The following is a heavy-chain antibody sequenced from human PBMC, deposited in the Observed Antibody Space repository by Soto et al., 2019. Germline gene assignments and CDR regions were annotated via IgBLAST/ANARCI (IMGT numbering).Heavy chain of an antibody. CDR1: GFTFSSYW. CDR3: ARGDYHDTSGPFSDAFDI. Sequence: PGGSLRLSCAASGFTFSSYWMSWVRLTPGKGLEWVANIKQDGSEKWYVDSVKGRFTISRDNAKKSLYLQMNSLRVEDTAVYYCARGDYHDTSGPFSDAFDIWGQGTMVTVSS. V-gene: IGHV3-7*04. D-gene: IGHD3-22*01. J-gene: IGHJ3*02. CDR2: IKQDGSEK.